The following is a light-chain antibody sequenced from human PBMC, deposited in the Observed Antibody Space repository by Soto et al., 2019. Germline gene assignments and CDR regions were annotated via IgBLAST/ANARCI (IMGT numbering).Light chain of an antibody. J-gene: IGLJ2*01. V-gene: IGLV7-43*01. CDR1: TGAVTSGYY. Sequence: QAVVTQEPSLTVSPGGTVTLTCASSTGAVTSGYYPNWFQQKPGQAPRALIYSTNNKYSWTPVRFSGSLLGGKAALTLSGVQPEDEAEYYCLLYYGGQMGVFGGGTKLTVI. CDR3: LLYYGGQMGV. CDR2: STN.